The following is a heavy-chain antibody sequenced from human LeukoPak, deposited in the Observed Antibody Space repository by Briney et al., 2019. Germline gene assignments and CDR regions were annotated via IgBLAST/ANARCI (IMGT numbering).Heavy chain of an antibody. Sequence: GGSLTLSCAASGLTFSNYWMHWVRQAPGKGLVWVSRINSDGSSTSYADSVKGRFTISRHISKNTLYLQMNSLRAEDTAVYYCARAGPYDAFDIWGQGTMVTVSS. V-gene: IGHV3-74*01. CDR3: ARAGPYDAFDI. CDR2: INSDGSST. CDR1: GLTFSNYW. J-gene: IGHJ3*02. D-gene: IGHD1-14*01.